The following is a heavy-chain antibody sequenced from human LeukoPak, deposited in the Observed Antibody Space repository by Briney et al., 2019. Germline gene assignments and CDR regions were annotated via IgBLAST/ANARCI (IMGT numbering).Heavy chain of an antibody. CDR2: ISAYNGNT. CDR1: GYTFTSYG. J-gene: IGHJ4*02. Sequence: ASAKVSCKASGYTFTSYGISWVRQAPGQGLEWMGWISAYNGNTNYAQKLQGRVTMTTDTSTSTAYMELRSLRSDDTAVYYCARDGLYSGSYPSPGYWGQGTLVTVSS. V-gene: IGHV1-18*01. CDR3: ARDGLYSGSYPSPGY. D-gene: IGHD1-26*01.